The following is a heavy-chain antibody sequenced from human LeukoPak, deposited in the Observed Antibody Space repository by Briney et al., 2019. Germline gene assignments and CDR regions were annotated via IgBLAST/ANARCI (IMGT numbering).Heavy chain of an antibody. CDR3: ARVQKASGATTPLFRY. D-gene: IGHD1-26*01. J-gene: IGHJ4*02. CDR1: GFTFSSYS. Sequence: GGSLRLSCAASGFTFSSYSMNWVRQAPGKGLEWVSSISSSSSYIYYADSVKGRFTISRDNAKNSLYLQMNSLRAEDTVVYYCARVQKASGATTPLFRYWGQGTLVTVSS. CDR2: ISSSSSYI. V-gene: IGHV3-21*01.